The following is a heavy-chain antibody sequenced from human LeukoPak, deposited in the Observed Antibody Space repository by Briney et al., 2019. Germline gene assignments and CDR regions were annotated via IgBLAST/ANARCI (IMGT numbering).Heavy chain of an antibody. J-gene: IGHJ4*02. V-gene: IGHV4-59*01. CDR2: IYSSGSA. CDR3: ARGIAPGRGSPDY. D-gene: IGHD2-15*01. Sequence: SETLSLTCTVSGGXISSYYWSWIRQPPGKGLEWIGYIYSSGSASYNPSLKSRVTMSVDTSKNQFSLKLTSVTAADTAVYYCARGIAPGRGSPDYWGQGTLVTVSS. CDR1: GGXISSYY.